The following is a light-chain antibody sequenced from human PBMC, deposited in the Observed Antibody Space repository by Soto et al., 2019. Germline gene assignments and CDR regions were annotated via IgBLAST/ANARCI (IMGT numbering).Light chain of an antibody. Sequence: QSALTQPASVSGSPGQSITISCTGISSDVGSYNLVSWYQQHPGKAPKLMIYEVSNRPSGVSNRFSGSKSGNTASLSISGXXXXXXXXXYCSSYTSSSTLVFGGGTKVTV. J-gene: IGLJ2*01. CDR1: SSDVGSYNL. CDR2: EVS. CDR3: SSYTSSSTLV. V-gene: IGLV2-14*02.